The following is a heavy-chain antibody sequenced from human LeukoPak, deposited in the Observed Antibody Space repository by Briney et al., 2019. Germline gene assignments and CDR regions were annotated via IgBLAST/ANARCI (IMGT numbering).Heavy chain of an antibody. D-gene: IGHD3-22*01. V-gene: IGHV4-59*01. CDR2: IYYSGST. CDR1: GGSISSYY. Sequence: SETLSLTCTVSGGSISSYYWSWIRQPPGKGLEWIGYIYYSGSTNYNPSLKSRVTISVDTSKNQFSLKLSSVTAADTAVYYCARRRNHYDSSGIFDYWGQGTLVTVSS. CDR3: ARRRNHYDSSGIFDY. J-gene: IGHJ4*02.